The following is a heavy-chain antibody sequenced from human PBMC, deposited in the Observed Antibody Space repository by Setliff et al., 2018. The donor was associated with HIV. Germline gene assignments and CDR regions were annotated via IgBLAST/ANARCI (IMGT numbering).Heavy chain of an antibody. CDR3: VSRTVVAGRGLPPDS. CDR1: GGTFSSSA. V-gene: IGHV1-69*10. J-gene: IGHJ4*02. D-gene: IGHD6-19*01. CDR2: NIPILSIT. Sequence: VASVKVSCKASGGTFSSSAISWVRQAPGQGVEWMGGNIPILSITNYAQKLQGRVTITADKSTSTAYLEVNSLRSEDTALFYCVSRTVVAGRGLPPDSWGQGTLVTVSS.